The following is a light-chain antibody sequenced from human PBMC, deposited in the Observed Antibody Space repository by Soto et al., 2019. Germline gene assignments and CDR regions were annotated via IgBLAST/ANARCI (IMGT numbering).Light chain of an antibody. J-gene: IGKJ2*01. V-gene: IGKV3-20*01. CDR1: QSVSSSY. Sequence: EIVLTQSTGTLSLSPGERVTLSCRASQSVSSSYLAWYQQKPGQAPRLLIYGASSRATGIPDRFSGSGSGTDFTLTISRLEPEDFAVYYCQQYGRSYTFGQGTKLEI. CDR2: GAS. CDR3: QQYGRSYT.